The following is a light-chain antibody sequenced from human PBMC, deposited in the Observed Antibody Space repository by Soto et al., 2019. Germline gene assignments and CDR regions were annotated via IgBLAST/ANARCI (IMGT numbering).Light chain of an antibody. CDR3: HQYGSSPRT. J-gene: IGKJ4*02. Sequence: EIVLTQSPGTLSLSPGERATLSCRASQSVSSTYLAWYQQKPGQAPRLLIYGASNRATGIPDRFSGSGSGTDFTLTISRLEPEDFAVYHCHQYGSSPRTFGGGTKVEIK. V-gene: IGKV3-20*01. CDR2: GAS. CDR1: QSVSSTY.